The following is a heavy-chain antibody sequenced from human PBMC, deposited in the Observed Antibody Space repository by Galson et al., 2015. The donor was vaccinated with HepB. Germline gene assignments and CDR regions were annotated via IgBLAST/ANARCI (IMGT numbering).Heavy chain of an antibody. V-gene: IGHV3-23*01. D-gene: IGHD3-10*01. CDR3: AKDKARPLGVGGSYWYFDV. J-gene: IGHJ2*01. CDR2: VTGGGGGT. Sequence: PRLSCAGSGFSFSSYGMAWVRQAPGKGPEWVSAVTGGGGGTFYPDSVQGQFTISRDNSKSTLYLQMNSLRVEDTAVYYCAKDKARPLGVGGSYWYFDVWGRGTLVSVSS. CDR1: GFSFSSYG.